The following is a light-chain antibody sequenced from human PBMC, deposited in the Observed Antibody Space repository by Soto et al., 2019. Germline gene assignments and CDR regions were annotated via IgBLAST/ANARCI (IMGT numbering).Light chain of an antibody. CDR1: QDIRNF. CDR2: TAS. CDR3: QQLRDYPLT. V-gene: IGKV1-9*01. J-gene: IGKJ4*01. Sequence: IQVTQSPSSLSASIGDRVTITCRASQDIRNFLAWYQQKPGNAPKLLIFTASTLQSGVPSRFRGSGSGTDFALTISSLQPEDFATYDCQQLRDYPLTFGGGTKVEIK.